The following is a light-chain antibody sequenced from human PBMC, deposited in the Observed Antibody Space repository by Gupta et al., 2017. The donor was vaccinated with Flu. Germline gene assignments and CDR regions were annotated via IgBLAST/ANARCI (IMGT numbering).Light chain of an antibody. Sequence: SSVLTQPPSVSVFPGQTATITCSGNKLGDKYASWYQQKAGQPPILILYHDAKRPAGIPERFSGSNSGNTATRTVSETQVVDEADYYCQAWDSGVVVFGGGTKLTV. V-gene: IGLV3-1*01. CDR3: QAWDSGVVV. CDR2: HDA. J-gene: IGLJ2*01. CDR1: KLGDKY.